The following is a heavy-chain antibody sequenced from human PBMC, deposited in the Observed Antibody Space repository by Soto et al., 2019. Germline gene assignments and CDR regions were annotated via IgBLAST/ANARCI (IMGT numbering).Heavy chain of an antibody. D-gene: IGHD2-8*01. Sequence: QITLKESGPTLVKPTQTLTLTCTFSGFSLSTYGVGVGWIRQPPGKALEWLALIYWDDDKRYRPSLKSRLTITKDTSKNQMVLRVTNMDPVDTATYYCAHKANGFFPYYYYEMDVWGQGTTVTVSS. CDR3: AHKANGFFPYYYYEMDV. CDR2: IYWDDDK. CDR1: GFSLSTYGVG. V-gene: IGHV2-5*02. J-gene: IGHJ6*02.